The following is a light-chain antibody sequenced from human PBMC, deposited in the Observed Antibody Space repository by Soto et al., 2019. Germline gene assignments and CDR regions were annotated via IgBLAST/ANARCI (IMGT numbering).Light chain of an antibody. Sequence: QSALTQPASVFGSPGQSITISCTGTSSDVGGYNYVSWYQHHPGKAPKLLIYEVSNRPSGVSDRFSGSKSGNTASLTISGLQAEDETDYYCSSYTRSTTLVFGGGTKVTV. J-gene: IGLJ2*01. V-gene: IGLV2-14*01. CDR3: SSYTRSTTLV. CDR2: EVS. CDR1: SSDVGGYNY.